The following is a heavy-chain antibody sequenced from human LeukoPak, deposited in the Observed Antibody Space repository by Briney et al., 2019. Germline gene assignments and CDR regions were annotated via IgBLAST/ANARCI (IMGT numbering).Heavy chain of an antibody. D-gene: IGHD6-13*01. CDR3: ARWGDSSSWYGIDP. J-gene: IGHJ5*02. CDR1: GDTFTRYD. Sequence: EASVKVSCKASGDTFTRYDINWVRPATGQGLEWMGWMNPNSGNTGYAQKFQGRVTMTRNTSISTAYMELSSLRSEDTAVYCCARWGDSSSWYGIDPWGQRTLVTVSS. V-gene: IGHV1-8*01. CDR2: MNPNSGNT.